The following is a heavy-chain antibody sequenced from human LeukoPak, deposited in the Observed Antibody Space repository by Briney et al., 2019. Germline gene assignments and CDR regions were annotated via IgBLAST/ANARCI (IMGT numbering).Heavy chain of an antibody. CDR2: ISAYNGNT. D-gene: IGHD1-26*01. CDR1: GYTFTSYG. V-gene: IGHV1-18*01. Sequence: ASVKVSCKASGYTFTSYGISWVRQTPGQGLEWMGWISAYNGNTNQAQKFQGRVTMTTDTSTSTAYMELRSLRSDDTAVYYCARDGTRAYNWFDRWGQGTLVTVSS. CDR3: ARDGTRAYNWFDR. J-gene: IGHJ5*02.